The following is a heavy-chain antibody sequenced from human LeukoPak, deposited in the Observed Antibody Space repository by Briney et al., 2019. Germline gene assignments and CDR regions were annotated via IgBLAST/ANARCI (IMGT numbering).Heavy chain of an antibody. Sequence: TSETLSLTCTVSGGSISSYYWNWIRQPAGKGLEWIGRIYTSGSTSYNSSLKSRVTMSVDTSKNQFSLKLSSVTAADTAVYYCARQLRGYTSVGYFDLWGRGTLVTVSS. CDR3: ARQLRGYTSVGYFDL. V-gene: IGHV4-4*07. D-gene: IGHD5-18*01. CDR1: GGSISSYY. CDR2: IYTSGST. J-gene: IGHJ2*01.